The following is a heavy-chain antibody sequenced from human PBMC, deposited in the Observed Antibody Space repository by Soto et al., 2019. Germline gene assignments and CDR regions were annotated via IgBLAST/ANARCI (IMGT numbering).Heavy chain of an antibody. V-gene: IGHV3-11*03. CDR1: GFTFNDYY. CDR2: ISSSSSYT. D-gene: IGHD6-19*01. Sequence: PGGSLRLSCAASGFTFNDYYMSWIRQAPGKGLEWVSYISSSSSYTNYADSVKGRFTISRDNAKNSLYLQMNSLRAEDTAVYYCALMGSSGPPDYWGQGTLVTVSS. J-gene: IGHJ4*02. CDR3: ALMGSSGPPDY.